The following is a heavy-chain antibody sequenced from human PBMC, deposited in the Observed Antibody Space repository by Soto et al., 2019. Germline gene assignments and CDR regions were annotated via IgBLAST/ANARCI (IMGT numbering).Heavy chain of an antibody. V-gene: IGHV4-34*01. D-gene: IGHD3-22*01. Sequence: PSETLSLTCAVYGGSFSGYYWSWIRQPPGKGLEWIGEINHSGSTNYNPSPKSRVTISVDTSKNQFSLKLSSVTAADTAVYYCARERSGYYDSSGYHYFDYWGQGTLVTVSS. CDR1: GGSFSGYY. CDR3: ARERSGYYDSSGYHYFDY. CDR2: INHSGST. J-gene: IGHJ4*02.